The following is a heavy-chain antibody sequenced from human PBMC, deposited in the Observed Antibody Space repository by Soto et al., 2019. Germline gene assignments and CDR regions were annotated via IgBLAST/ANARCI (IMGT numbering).Heavy chain of an antibody. Sequence: VGSLRLSCAASGFTCSSYWMNWVRQAPGKGLEWVANIKQDGSEKYYVDSVKGRFTISRDNTKNSLYLQMNSLRAEDTAVYYCAREQLQVVIPDYWGQGTLVTVS. CDR3: AREQLQVVIPDY. V-gene: IGHV3-7*01. D-gene: IGHD6-13*01. CDR2: IKQDGSEK. CDR1: GFTCSSYW. J-gene: IGHJ4*02.